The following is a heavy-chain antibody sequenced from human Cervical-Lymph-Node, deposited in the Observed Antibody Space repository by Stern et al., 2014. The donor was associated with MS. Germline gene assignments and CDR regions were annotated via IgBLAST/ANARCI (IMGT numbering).Heavy chain of an antibody. CDR1: GGTFSSYA. CDR3: AILGDSSGPNWFDP. CDR2: IIPIFGTA. Sequence: VQLVESGAEVMKPGSSVKVSCKASGGTFSSYAISGVRQAPGQGLEWMGGIIPIFGTANYAQKFQGRVTITADESTSTAYMELSSLRSEDTAVYYCAILGDSSGPNWFDPWGQGTLVTVSS. J-gene: IGHJ5*02. D-gene: IGHD6-19*01. V-gene: IGHV1-69*01.